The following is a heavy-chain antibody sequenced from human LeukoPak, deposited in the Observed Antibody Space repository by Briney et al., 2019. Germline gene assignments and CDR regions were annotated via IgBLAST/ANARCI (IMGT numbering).Heavy chain of an antibody. J-gene: IGHJ4*02. CDR2: IYYSGST. V-gene: IGHV4-59*12. CDR1: GGSISSYY. CDR3: ARDSGRNDF. Sequence: SETLSLTCTVSGGSISSYYWSWIRQPPGKGLEWIGSIYYSGSTYYNPSLKSRVTISVDTSKNQFSLKLSSVTAADTAVYYCARDSGRNDFWGQGTLVTVSS. D-gene: IGHD3/OR15-3a*01.